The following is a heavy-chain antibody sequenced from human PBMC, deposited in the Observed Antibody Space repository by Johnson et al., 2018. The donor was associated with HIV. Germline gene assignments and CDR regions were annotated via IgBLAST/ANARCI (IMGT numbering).Heavy chain of an antibody. J-gene: IGHJ3*02. Sequence: QVQLVESGGGVVQPGRSLRLPCAASGFTFSSYAMHWVRQAPGKGLEWVAVISYDGSNKYYADSVKGRFTISRDNSKNTLYLQMNSLRAEDTAVYYCAREGKYLVGAKDAFDSWGQGTMVTVSS. D-gene: IGHD1-26*01. V-gene: IGHV3-30-3*01. CDR1: GFTFSSYA. CDR3: AREGKYLVGAKDAFDS. CDR2: ISYDGSNK.